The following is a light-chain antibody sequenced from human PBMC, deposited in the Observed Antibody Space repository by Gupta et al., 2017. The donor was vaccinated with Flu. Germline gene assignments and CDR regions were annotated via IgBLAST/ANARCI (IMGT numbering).Light chain of an antibody. CDR2: AVS. Sequence: DIQMTPSPSSLSASVGDRLTITCRASQRIDRVVNWYHQKPGKAPNLLIYAVSSLQTGVPSRFSGSGAWTDFTLPISSLQSEDFATYYCQQSDSTLWTFGQGTKVEMK. CDR1: QRIDRV. V-gene: IGKV1-39*01. J-gene: IGKJ1*01. CDR3: QQSDSTLWT.